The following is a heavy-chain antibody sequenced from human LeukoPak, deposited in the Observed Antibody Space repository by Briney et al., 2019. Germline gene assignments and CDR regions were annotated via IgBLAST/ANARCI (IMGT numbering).Heavy chain of an antibody. J-gene: IGHJ3*02. CDR2: VGGGTNI. CDR1: GFTFRSYA. CDR3: VRDYLWAFDN. V-gene: IGHV3-48*02. Sequence: PGGSLRLSCSASGFTFRSYAMHWVRQAPGKGLERVSYVGGGTNIYYGDSVKGRFTISRDNAKNLVFLQMNSLRDEDSAVYYCVRDYLWAFDNWGQGTMVTVSS.